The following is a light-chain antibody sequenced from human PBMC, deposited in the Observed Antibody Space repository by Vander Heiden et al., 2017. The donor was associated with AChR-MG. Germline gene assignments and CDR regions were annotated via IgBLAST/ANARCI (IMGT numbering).Light chain of an antibody. CDR3: SSYTSSSTL. J-gene: IGLJ2*01. CDR1: SSDVGGYKD. Sequence: QSALTQPASVSGSPGQSITIPCTGTSSDVGGYKDVSWYQQHPGKAPKLLIYEVSNRPSGVSNRFSGSKSGNTASLTISGLQAEDEADYYCSSYTSSSTLFGGGTKLTVL. V-gene: IGLV2-14*01. CDR2: EVS.